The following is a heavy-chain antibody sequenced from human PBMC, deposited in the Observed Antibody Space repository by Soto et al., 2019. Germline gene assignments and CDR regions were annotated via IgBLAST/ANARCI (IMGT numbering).Heavy chain of an antibody. CDR2: IHHRGTT. V-gene: IGHV4-31*01. Sequence: QVQLQQSGPGLVKPSQTLSLTCTVSGGSISSCDYYWNWIRQHPEKGLEWIGSIHHRGTTYYSPSLESLISISIDTSKNQFTLRLSSVTAADTAVYYCAREGGSYDSGGFLIRGAFDVWGQGTTVTVSP. D-gene: IGHD3-22*01. CDR3: AREGGSYDSGGFLIRGAFDV. CDR1: GGSISSCDYY. J-gene: IGHJ3*01.